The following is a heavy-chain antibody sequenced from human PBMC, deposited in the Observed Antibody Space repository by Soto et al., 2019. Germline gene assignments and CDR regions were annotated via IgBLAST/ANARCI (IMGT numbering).Heavy chain of an antibody. J-gene: IGHJ4*02. CDR3: ATNRGFDFYYFDS. Sequence: SETLSLTCAVYGGSFSGYYWSWIRQPPGKGLEWIGEINHSGSTKYNPSLKSRVTISVDSSQNQFSLNLTSVTAADTAVYFCATNRGFDFYYFDSWGQGTPVTVSS. CDR1: GGSFSGYY. D-gene: IGHD5-12*01. V-gene: IGHV4-34*01. CDR2: INHSGST.